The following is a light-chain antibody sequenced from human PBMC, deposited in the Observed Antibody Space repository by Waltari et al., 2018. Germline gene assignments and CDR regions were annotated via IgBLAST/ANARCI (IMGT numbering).Light chain of an antibody. J-gene: IGKJ5*01. Sequence: IQLTQSPSSLSASVGDRVTITCRASQGISSYLAWYQQKPGKAPKPLIYAASTLQSGVPSRFSGSGSGTDFSLTISSLQPEDFATYYCQQLNSYPSVTFGQGTRLEVK. CDR2: AAS. CDR1: QGISSY. CDR3: QQLNSYPSVT. V-gene: IGKV1-9*01.